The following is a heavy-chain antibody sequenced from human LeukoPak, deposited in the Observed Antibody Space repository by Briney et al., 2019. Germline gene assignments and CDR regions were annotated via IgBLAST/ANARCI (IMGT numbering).Heavy chain of an antibody. CDR2: ISGSGGST. D-gene: IGHD3-3*01. V-gene: IGHV3-23*01. J-gene: IGHJ6*02. CDR3: ATFSYDASSDYYYYYGMDV. Sequence: PGGSLRLSCAASGFTFSSYAMSWVRQAPGKGLEWVSAISGSGGSTYYADSVKGRFTISRDNSKNTLYLQMNSLRAEDTAVYYCATFSYDASSDYYYYYGMDVWGQGTTVTVSS. CDR1: GFTFSSYA.